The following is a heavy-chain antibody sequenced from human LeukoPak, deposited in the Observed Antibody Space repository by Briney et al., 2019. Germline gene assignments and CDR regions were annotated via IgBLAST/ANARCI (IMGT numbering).Heavy chain of an antibody. V-gene: IGHV3-74*01. CDR1: GLSFSNYW. CDR3: ASAYTYVRLGDH. Sequence: GGSLRLSCEVSGLSFSNYWMHWVRQAPGKGLVWVARTNLHGTAVDYADSVKGRFIISRDNAKNRLFLQMNSLRVEDTAVYYCASAYTYVRLGDHWGQGTLVTVSS. D-gene: IGHD3-16*01. CDR2: TNLHGTAV. J-gene: IGHJ4*02.